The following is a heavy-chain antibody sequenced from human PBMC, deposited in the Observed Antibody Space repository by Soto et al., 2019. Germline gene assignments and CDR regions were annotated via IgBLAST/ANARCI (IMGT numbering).Heavy chain of an antibody. CDR2: IFYRGTT. V-gene: IGHV4-30-4*01. D-gene: IGHD1-1*01. CDR1: GGSISSGDYY. Sequence: QMQLQESGPGLVKPSQTLSLTCTVSGGSISSGDYYWSWIRQPPGKGLEWLGYIFYRGTTYYNPSPKSRLSISVDTSKNQFSLKLNSVTAADTAVYYCASELGTSWFDPWGQGTLVPVSS. J-gene: IGHJ5*02. CDR3: ASELGTSWFDP.